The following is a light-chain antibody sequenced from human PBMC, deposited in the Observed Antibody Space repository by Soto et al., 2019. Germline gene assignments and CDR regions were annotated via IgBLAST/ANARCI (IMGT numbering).Light chain of an antibody. J-gene: IGKJ1*01. Sequence: AIQMTQSPSSLSASVGDRVTITCRASQGIRNDLGWYKQKPGKAPQLLIFDASTLQSGVPSRFNGNVPGTDFTLIIGAPEPEHVATYYCLLYYYYPRTFGQGTKVDI. CDR2: DAS. CDR3: LLYYYYPRT. V-gene: IGKV1-6*01. CDR1: QGIRND.